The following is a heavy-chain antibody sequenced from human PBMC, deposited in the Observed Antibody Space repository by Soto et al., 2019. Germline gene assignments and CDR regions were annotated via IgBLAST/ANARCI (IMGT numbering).Heavy chain of an antibody. CDR2: IIPVLGVE. V-gene: IGHV1-69*02. CDR3: ATSPPPASPTSSSYGIYV. J-gene: IGHJ6*02. CDR1: GGTFSSYI. Sequence: QVQLVQSGGEVKEPGSSVKVSCKASGGTFSSYIFTWVRQAPGQGLEWMGRIIPVLGVEYYAQRFQGSVTITADXXTXPXXMELRCLRSQDTAIYYCATSPPPASPTSSSYGIYVWGQGTTVTLSS.